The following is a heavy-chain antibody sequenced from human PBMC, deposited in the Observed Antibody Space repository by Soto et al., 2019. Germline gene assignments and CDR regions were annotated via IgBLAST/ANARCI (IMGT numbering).Heavy chain of an antibody. Sequence: LRLSCAASGFTFSIYAMTWVRQSPGKGLEWVSSTSRTGDNTYYADSVKGRFTISRDNSKNTLYLQMNSLRAEDTAIYYCAKDQSNSNPLYYFDFWGPGTLVTVSS. CDR2: TSRTGDNT. CDR1: GFTFSIYA. V-gene: IGHV3-23*01. CDR3: AKDQSNSNPLYYFDF. D-gene: IGHD3-22*01. J-gene: IGHJ4*02.